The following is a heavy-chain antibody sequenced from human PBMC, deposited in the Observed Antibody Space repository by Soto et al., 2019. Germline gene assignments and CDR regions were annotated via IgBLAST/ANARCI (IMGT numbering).Heavy chain of an antibody. Sequence: QVQLVQSGAEVKKPGASVKVSCKASGYTFTNFGISWVRQAPGQGLEWMGWISAYNGNTNYAQNFQGRVTMTTDTPTNTAYMEVRSLRSADPPVYYSATGGPPIDSWGQGPLVTVSS. CDR1: GYTFTNFG. CDR2: ISAYNGNT. CDR3: ATGGPPIDS. J-gene: IGHJ4*02. V-gene: IGHV1-18*01. D-gene: IGHD3-16*01.